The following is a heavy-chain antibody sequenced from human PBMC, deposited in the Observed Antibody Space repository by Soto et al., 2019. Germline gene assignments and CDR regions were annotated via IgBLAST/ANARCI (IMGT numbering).Heavy chain of an antibody. V-gene: IGHV3-30*18. J-gene: IGHJ6*02. CDR2: ISYDGSNK. CDR1: GFTFSSYG. Sequence: QVQLVESGGGVVQPGRSLRLSCAASGFTFSSYGMHWVRQAPGKGLEWVAVISYDGSNKYYADSVKGRFTISRDNSKNTLYLQMTSLRAEDTAVYYCAKDPLRGVRGVITYYYGMDVWGQGTTVTVSS. CDR3: AKDPLRGVRGVITYYYGMDV. D-gene: IGHD3-10*01.